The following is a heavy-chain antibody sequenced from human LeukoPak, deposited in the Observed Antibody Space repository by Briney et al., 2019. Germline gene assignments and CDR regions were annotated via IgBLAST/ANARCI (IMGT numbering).Heavy chain of an antibody. CDR1: GGSISSYY. D-gene: IGHD3-22*01. J-gene: IGHJ4*02. Sequence: SETLSLTCTVSGGSISSYYWSWIRQPPGKGLEWIGYIYYSGSTNYNPSLKSRVTMSVDTSKNQFSLKLSSVTAADTAVYYCASESYYYDSSGYFSELAFDYWGQGTLVTVSS. V-gene: IGHV4-59*12. CDR2: IYYSGST. CDR3: ASESYYYDSSGYFSELAFDY.